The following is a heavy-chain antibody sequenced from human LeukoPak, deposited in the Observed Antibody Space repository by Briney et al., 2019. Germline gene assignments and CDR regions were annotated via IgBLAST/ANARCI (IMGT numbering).Heavy chain of an antibody. Sequence: GESLKISCQGSGYSFPNYWIGWVRQMPWKGLEWMGIICPDDSDTKYSPSFQGQVTISVDKSISTAYLQWSSLKASDTAMYYCARHSATRGSGYNGVGYWGQGTLVTVSS. CDR2: ICPDDSDT. CDR1: GYSFPNYW. D-gene: IGHD5-24*01. J-gene: IGHJ4*02. CDR3: ARHSATRGSGYNGVGY. V-gene: IGHV5-51*01.